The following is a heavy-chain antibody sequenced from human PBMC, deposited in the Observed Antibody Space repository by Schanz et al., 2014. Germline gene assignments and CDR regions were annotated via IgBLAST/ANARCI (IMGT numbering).Heavy chain of an antibody. J-gene: IGHJ5*02. D-gene: IGHD3-10*01. Sequence: QVQLVQPGAEVKKPGASVKVSCKASGYTFTGYYIHWVRQAPGQGLEWIGRINPKRAGTMYAQKFQGRVTITADKSTSTAYMELSSLRSEDTAVYYCARERGVRGGGVWKVNWFDPWGQGTLVTVSS. CDR3: ARERGVRGGGVWKVNWFDP. CDR2: INPKRAGT. V-gene: IGHV1-2*06. CDR1: GYTFTGYY.